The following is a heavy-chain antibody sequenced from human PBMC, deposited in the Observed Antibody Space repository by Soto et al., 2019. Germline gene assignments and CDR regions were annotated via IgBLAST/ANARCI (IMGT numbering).Heavy chain of an antibody. CDR2: IMPIFRRA. J-gene: IGHJ4*02. Sequence: VASVEVSFKASGGTFKNSAISWLRQFPGQGLEWMGGIMPIFRRADYAQKFQGRVAITADKSTSTVYMELSSLGSEDTAIYYCARAEVGSTTRIDYWGQGTLVTVSS. CDR3: ARAEVGSTTRIDY. D-gene: IGHD1-26*01. CDR1: GGTFKNSA. V-gene: IGHV1-69*06.